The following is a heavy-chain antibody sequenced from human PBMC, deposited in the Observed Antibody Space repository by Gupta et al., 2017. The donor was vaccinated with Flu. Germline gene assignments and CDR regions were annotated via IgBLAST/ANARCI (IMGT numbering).Heavy chain of an antibody. CDR2: IDGDADT. CDR1: GFSLKSGPMS. Sequence: QVTLTESGPALVRPTQTLTLTCTFSGFSLKSGPMSVSWIRQPPGKGLEWLGLIDGDADTLYATSLKTRVTISADTSKKQVVLMLTNVDPLDTATYYCARTSSIGYFDSWGRGTLVSISS. CDR3: ARTSSIGYFDS. D-gene: IGHD6-6*01. J-gene: IGHJ4*02. V-gene: IGHV2-70*01.